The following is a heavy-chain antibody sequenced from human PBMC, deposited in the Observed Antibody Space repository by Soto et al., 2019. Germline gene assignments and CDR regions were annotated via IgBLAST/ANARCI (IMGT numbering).Heavy chain of an antibody. Sequence: QITLKESGPTLVKPTQTLTLTCTISGVSLSSSGVGVGWIRQPPGKALEWLALIFWDDNTRYSPSLAGRLTITKDTSKDQVVLTMTSMDPVDTGTYYCAHRREYYYYASSGYPFDSWGQGILVTVSS. J-gene: IGHJ4*02. CDR2: IFWDDNT. D-gene: IGHD3-22*01. V-gene: IGHV2-5*02. CDR1: GVSLSSSGVG. CDR3: AHRREYYYYASSGYPFDS.